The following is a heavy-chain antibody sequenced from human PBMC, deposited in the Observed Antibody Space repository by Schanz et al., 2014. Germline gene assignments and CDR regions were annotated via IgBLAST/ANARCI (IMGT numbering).Heavy chain of an antibody. CDR2: IGNGGVTI. J-gene: IGHJ4*02. Sequence: QVQLVDSGGGLVKPGGSLRLSCTASGFPFSDYFMAWIRQPPGRGLEWVSYIGNGGVTIYYADSVKGRFTISRDNSKNSLYLQMNSLRAKDTAVYYCARIGGSVFDYWAQGTLVTVSS. V-gene: IGHV3-11*01. CDR3: ARIGGSVFDY. D-gene: IGHD3-10*01. CDR1: GFPFSDYF.